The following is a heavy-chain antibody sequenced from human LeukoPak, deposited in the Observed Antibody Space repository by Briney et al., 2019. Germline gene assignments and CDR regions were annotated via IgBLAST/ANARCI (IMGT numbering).Heavy chain of an antibody. V-gene: IGHV3-48*01. D-gene: IGHD4-11*01. J-gene: IGHJ4*02. CDR1: GLTFSSYS. Sequence: GGSLRLSCAASGLTFSSYSMNWVRQAPGKGLEWVSYITSSSSSTYYADSVKGRFTISRDNSKNTLFLQMDSLRAEDTAVYYCANDPADYRGWFDYWGQGTLVTVSS. CDR2: ITSSSSST. CDR3: ANDPADYRGWFDY.